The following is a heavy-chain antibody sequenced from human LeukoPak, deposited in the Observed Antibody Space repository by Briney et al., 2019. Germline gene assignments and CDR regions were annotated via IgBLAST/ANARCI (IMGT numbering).Heavy chain of an antibody. Sequence: SETLSLTCTISGGSISSTSFYWGWIRQPPGKGLEWIGTFSYSGSTYYNPSLKSRVTISADTSKNQFSLNLSSVTAADTAVYLCARLGDNGSGWYYFDYWGQGTLVTASS. V-gene: IGHV4-39*01. J-gene: IGHJ4*02. CDR2: FSYSGST. D-gene: IGHD6-19*01. CDR3: ARLGDNGSGWYYFDY. CDR1: GGSISSTSFY.